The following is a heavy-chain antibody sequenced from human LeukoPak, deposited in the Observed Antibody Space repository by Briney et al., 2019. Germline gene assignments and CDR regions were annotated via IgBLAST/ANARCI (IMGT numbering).Heavy chain of an antibody. CDR2: IYTSGST. CDR1: GGSISSGSYY. J-gene: IGHJ6*03. V-gene: IGHV4-61*02. Sequence: PSQTLSLTCTVSGGSISSGSYYWSWIRQPAGKGLEWIGRIYTSGSTNYNPSLKSRVTISVDTSKNQFSLKLSSVTAADMAVYYCARITDYSDYYYSMDVWSKGTTVTVSS. CDR3: ARITDYSDYYYSMDV. D-gene: IGHD4-11*01.